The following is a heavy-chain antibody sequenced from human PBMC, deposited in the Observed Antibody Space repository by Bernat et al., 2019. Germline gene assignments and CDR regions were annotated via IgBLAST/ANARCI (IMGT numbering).Heavy chain of an antibody. CDR3: ARELNGGLEY. V-gene: IGHV3-30*02. J-gene: IGHJ4*02. D-gene: IGHD1-1*01. Sequence: QVQLVESGGGVVQPGGSLRLSCAASGFTFSTYGMHWVRQAPGKGLEWVAFIRFDGSNQYYADSVKGRFTVSRDNSKNTLFLQMNRARPGDTAMYYCARELNGGLEYWGQGTLVSVSS. CDR1: GFTFSTYG. CDR2: IRFDGSNQ.